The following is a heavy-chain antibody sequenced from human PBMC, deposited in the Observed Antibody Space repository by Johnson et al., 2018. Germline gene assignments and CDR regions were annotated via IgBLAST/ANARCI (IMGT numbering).Heavy chain of an antibody. J-gene: IGHJ1*01. CDR2: ISTSRSYI. V-gene: IGHV3-21*01. CDR1: GFTFSNYG. CDR3: ARDPGSSTSEYFQH. Sequence: VQLVESGGGLVKPGGSLRLSCAASGFTFSNYGMNWVRQAPGKGLEWVSSISTSRSYIYYADSVKGRITIARDHAKNSLFLPMNSLRAGDTAVYYCARDPGSSTSEYFQHWGQGTLVTVSS. D-gene: IGHD2-15*01.